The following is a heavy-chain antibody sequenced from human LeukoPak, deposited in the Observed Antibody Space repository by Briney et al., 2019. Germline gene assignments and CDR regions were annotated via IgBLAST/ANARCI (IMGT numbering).Heavy chain of an antibody. CDR3: ARLEYYYVSGNYYKLFDY. CDR2: ISSSGSTI. J-gene: IGHJ4*02. CDR1: GFTVSSNY. V-gene: IGHV3-48*02. Sequence: GGSLRLSCAASGFTVSSNYMNWVRQAPGKGLEWVSDISSSGSTIYFADSVKGRFTISRDNAKNSLYLQMNSLRDEDTAVYYCARLEYYYVSGNYYKLFDYWGQGTLATVCS. D-gene: IGHD3-10*01.